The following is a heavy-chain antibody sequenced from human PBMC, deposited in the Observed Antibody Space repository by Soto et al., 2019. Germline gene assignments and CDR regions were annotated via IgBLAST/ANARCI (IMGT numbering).Heavy chain of an antibody. V-gene: IGHV3-33*01. CDR2: IWYDGSNK. Sequence: PWWSLGLSCAASGFTFSSYGMPWARKAPGKGLEWVAVIWYDGSNKYYADSVKGRFTISRDNSKNTLYLQMNSLRAEDTAVYYCARDDIVVVPAAMYYYYYYGMDVWGQGTTVTVSS. CDR3: ARDDIVVVPAAMYYYYYYGMDV. D-gene: IGHD2-2*01. CDR1: GFTFSSYG. J-gene: IGHJ6*02.